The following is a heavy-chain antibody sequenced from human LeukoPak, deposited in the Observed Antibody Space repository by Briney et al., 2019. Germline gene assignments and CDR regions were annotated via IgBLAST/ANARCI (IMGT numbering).Heavy chain of an antibody. D-gene: IGHD3-3*01. CDR1: GGCISSYY. V-gene: IGHV4-4*09. J-gene: IGHJ6*03. Sequence: WETLSLTCTDSGGCISSYYWSWIRQPPGKGLAWIGYIYTSGSTNYNPSLKSRVTISVDTSKNQFSLKLSSVTAADTAVYYWARLHYDFWSGSPPRASYYYYYMDVWGKGTTVTVSS. CDR3: ARLHYDFWSGSPPRASYYYYYMDV. CDR2: IYTSGST.